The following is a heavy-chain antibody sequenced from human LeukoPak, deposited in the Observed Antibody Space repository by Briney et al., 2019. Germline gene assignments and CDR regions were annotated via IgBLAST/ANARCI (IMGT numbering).Heavy chain of an antibody. Sequence: PSETLSLTCTVSGYSISSDYYWGWIRQPPGRGLEWIGTIYHSGSTYYNPSLKSRVTISVDTSKNQFSLKLTSVTAADTAVYYCAKSNGYGLVDIWGQGTMVTVSS. CDR2: IYHSGST. V-gene: IGHV4-38-2*02. J-gene: IGHJ3*02. D-gene: IGHD3-10*01. CDR3: AKSNGYGLVDI. CDR1: GYSISSDYY.